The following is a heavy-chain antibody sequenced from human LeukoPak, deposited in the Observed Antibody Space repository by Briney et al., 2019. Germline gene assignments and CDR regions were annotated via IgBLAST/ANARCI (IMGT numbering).Heavy chain of an antibody. CDR2: ISSSGSTI. CDR1: GFTFSGYE. CDR3: AELGITMIGGG. Sequence: GGSLRLSCAASGFTFSGYEMNWVRQAPGKGLEWVSYISSSGSTIYYADSVKGRFTISRDNAKNSLYLHMKSLRAENTAVYYCAELGITMIGGGWGKGTTVTISS. V-gene: IGHV3-48*03. J-gene: IGHJ6*04. D-gene: IGHD3-10*02.